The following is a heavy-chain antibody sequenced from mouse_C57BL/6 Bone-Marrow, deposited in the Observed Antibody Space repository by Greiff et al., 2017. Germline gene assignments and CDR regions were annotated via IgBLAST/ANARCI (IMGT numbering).Heavy chain of an antibody. V-gene: IGHV5-12*01. D-gene: IGHD2-2*01. J-gene: IGHJ4*01. Sequence: EVQLMESGGGLVQPGGSLKLSCAASGFTFSDYYMYWVRQTPEKRLEWVAYISNGGGSTYYPDTVKGRFTISRDNAKNTLYLQMSRLKSEDTAMYYCARGAVTTHYYAMDYWGQGTSVTVSS. CDR3: ARGAVTTHYYAMDY. CDR2: ISNGGGST. CDR1: GFTFSDYY.